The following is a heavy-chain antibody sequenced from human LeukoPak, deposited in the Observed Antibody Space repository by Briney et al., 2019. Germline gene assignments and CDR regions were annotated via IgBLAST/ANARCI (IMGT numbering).Heavy chain of an antibody. CDR3: ARKSGYARDY. CDR2: INHSGSTS. D-gene: IGHD5-12*01. J-gene: IGHJ4*02. V-gene: IGHV4-34*01. Sequence: SETLSLTCAVYGESFSGYFWNWIRQPPGKGLEWIGEINHSGSTSSHNPSLKSRVTMSVDTSKNQFSLKLSSVTAADTAVYYCARKSGYARDYWGQGNLVTVSS. CDR1: GESFSGYF.